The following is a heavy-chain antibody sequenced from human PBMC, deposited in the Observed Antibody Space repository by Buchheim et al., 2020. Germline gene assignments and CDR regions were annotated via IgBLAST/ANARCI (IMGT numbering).Heavy chain of an antibody. Sequence: QLQLQESGPGLVKPSETLSLTCTVSGGSIDSRNYYWGWIRQPPGEGLEWIGTICSTGTTYYNPSLKSRVTISVDTSKTQFYLKLSSVTAADTAVYYCARDPYYYDNSGYKYFFDYWGQGIL. CDR1: GGSIDSRNYY. D-gene: IGHD3-22*01. CDR2: ICSTGTT. J-gene: IGHJ4*02. CDR3: ARDPYYYDNSGYKYFFDY. V-gene: IGHV4-39*07.